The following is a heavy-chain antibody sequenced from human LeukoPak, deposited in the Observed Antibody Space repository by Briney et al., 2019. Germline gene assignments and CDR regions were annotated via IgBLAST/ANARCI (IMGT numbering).Heavy chain of an antibody. CDR1: GFTLGNYC. CDR3: ARVSGDYWAIDY. Sequence: PGGSLRLSCAASGFTLGNYCMAWVRQAPRKGLEWVANINQVGSEKNYVDSVKGRFIISRDNAQSSLFLQMNSLKAEDTAVYYCARVSGDYWAIDYWGQGTLVTVST. CDR2: INQVGSEK. J-gene: IGHJ4*02. D-gene: IGHD4-17*01. V-gene: IGHV3-7*02.